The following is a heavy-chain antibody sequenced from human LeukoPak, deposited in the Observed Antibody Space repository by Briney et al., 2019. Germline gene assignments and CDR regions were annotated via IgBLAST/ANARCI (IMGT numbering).Heavy chain of an antibody. J-gene: IGHJ4*02. CDR2: VYPGDYSDT. Sequence: GESLKISCKISGYILTRNWIGWVRQVPGKGLEWMGLVYPGDYSDTKYSPSFQGQVTFSVDKSISTAYLQWSSLKASDTAMYYCARFGYTSGLDYWGQGTLVTVSS. D-gene: IGHD6-25*01. V-gene: IGHV5-51*01. CDR3: ARFGYTSGLDY. CDR1: GYILTRNW.